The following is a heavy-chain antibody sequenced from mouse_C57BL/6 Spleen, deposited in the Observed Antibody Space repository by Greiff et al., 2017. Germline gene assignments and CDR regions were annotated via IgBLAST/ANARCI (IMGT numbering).Heavy chain of an antibody. V-gene: IGHV3-6*01. Sequence: EVQLQESGPGLVKPSQSLSLTCSVTGYSITSGYYWNWIRQFPGNKLEWMGYISYDGSNNYNPSLKNRISITRDTSKNQFFLKLNSVTTEDTATYYCASFGYDTYWGQGTLVTVSA. CDR2: ISYDGSN. D-gene: IGHD2-2*01. CDR1: GYSITSGYY. J-gene: IGHJ3*01. CDR3: ASFGYDTY.